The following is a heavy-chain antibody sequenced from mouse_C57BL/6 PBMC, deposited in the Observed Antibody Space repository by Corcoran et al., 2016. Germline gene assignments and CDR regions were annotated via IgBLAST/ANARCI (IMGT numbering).Heavy chain of an antibody. D-gene: IGHD1-1*01. Sequence: QVQLKQSGAELVRPGASVKLSCKASGYTFTDYYINWVKQRPGQGLEWIARIYPGSGNTYYNEKFKGKATLTAEKSSSTAYMQLSSLTSEDSAVYFCVRDWYYYGSSPVYFDYWGQGTTLTVSS. CDR3: VRDWYYYGSSPVYFDY. J-gene: IGHJ2*01. CDR2: IYPGSGNT. V-gene: IGHV1-76*01. CDR1: GYTFTDYY.